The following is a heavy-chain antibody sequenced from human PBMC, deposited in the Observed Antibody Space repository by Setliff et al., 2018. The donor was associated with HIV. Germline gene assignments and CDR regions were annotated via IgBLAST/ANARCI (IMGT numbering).Heavy chain of an antibody. CDR3: ARVLPYNSALDN. CDR1: GFTLSNTY. Sequence: GGSLRLSCAASGFTLSNTYMAWVRQAPGKRPEWVSTLYGSGDTYHADSVKGRFTLSRDTSKNTMYLQMNSLRREDTALYYCARVLPYNSALDNWGQGTLVTVS. J-gene: IGHJ4*02. CDR2: LYGSGDT. V-gene: IGHV3-66*02. D-gene: IGHD6-25*01.